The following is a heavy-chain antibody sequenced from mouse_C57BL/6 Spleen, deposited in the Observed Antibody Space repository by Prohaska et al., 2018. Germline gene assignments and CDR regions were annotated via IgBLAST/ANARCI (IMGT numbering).Heavy chain of an antibody. Sequence: EVKLLQSGGGLVQPGGSLKLSCAASGIDFSRYWMSWVRRAPGKGLEWIGEINPDCSTINSAPSLKDKFIITRDNAKNTLYLQMSKVRSEDTALYYCASPNWDWYFDVWGTGTTVTVSS. V-gene: IGHV4-1*01. D-gene: IGHD4-1*01. CDR3: ASPNWDWYFDV. CDR2: INPDCSTI. CDR1: GIDFSRYW. J-gene: IGHJ1*03.